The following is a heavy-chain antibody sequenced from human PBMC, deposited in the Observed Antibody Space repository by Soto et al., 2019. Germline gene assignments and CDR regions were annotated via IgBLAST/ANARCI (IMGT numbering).Heavy chain of an antibody. J-gene: IGHJ3*02. V-gene: IGHV4-39*01. CDR1: GGSISSSSYY. CDR3: ARPTGVGPLDS. Sequence: QLQLQESGPGLVKPSETLSLTCTVSGGSISSSSYYWGWIRQPPGKGMEWIGSTYYSGSTYYNPYLKSRVNISVDTSKNQFSLKLSSVTAADTAVYYCARPTGVGPLDSWGQGTMVTVSS. CDR2: TYYSGST.